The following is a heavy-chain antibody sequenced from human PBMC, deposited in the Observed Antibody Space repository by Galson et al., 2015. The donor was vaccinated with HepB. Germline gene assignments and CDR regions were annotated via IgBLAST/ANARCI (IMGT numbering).Heavy chain of an antibody. V-gene: IGHV1-69*13. CDR2: IIPIFGTA. J-gene: IGHJ3*02. CDR3: ARDLPAAINAFDI. CDR1: GGTFSSYA. Sequence: SVKVSCKASGGTFSSYAISWVRQAPGQGLEWMGGIIPIFGTANYAQKFQGRVTITADESTSTAYMELSSLRSEDTAVYYCARDLPAAINAFDIWGQGTMVTVSS. D-gene: IGHD2-2*01.